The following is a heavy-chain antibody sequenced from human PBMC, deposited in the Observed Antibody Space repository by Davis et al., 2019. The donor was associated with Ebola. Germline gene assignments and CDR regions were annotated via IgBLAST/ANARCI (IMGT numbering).Heavy chain of an antibody. V-gene: IGHV4-59*01. CDR3: ARDYWGSIDY. D-gene: IGHD7-27*01. J-gene: IGHJ4*02. Sequence: SETLSLTCTVSGVSITPDCWTWIRQPPGKGLEWIGYICYSGRTNYNPSLKSRLTMSVDTSKNQFSLKLSSVTAADTALYYCARDYWGSIDYWGQGTLVTVSS. CDR2: ICYSGRT. CDR1: GVSITPDC.